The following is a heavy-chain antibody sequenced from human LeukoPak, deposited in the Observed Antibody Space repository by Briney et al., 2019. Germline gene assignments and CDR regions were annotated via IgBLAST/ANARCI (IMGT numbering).Heavy chain of an antibody. Sequence: SETLSLTCTVSGGSVSFYYWSWIRQPPGKGLEWIGYIYYGGSTNYNPSLKSRVTISVDTSKNQFSLKVSSVTAADTAVYYCARDPKNYYDSSGTSYYYYGMDVWGQGTTVTVSS. CDR2: IYYGGST. J-gene: IGHJ6*02. D-gene: IGHD3-22*01. V-gene: IGHV4-59*02. CDR3: ARDPKNYYDSSGTSYYYYGMDV. CDR1: GGSVSFYY.